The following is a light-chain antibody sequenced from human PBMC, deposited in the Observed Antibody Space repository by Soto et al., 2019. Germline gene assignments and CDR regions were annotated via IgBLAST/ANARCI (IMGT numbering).Light chain of an antibody. J-gene: IGKJ1*01. V-gene: IGKV2D-29*02. CDR1: QNLLHSDGRTF. CDR3: LQSTQLPWT. CDR2: EVS. Sequence: IALTQTPRSMSVTPGQPASISCKSSQNLLHSDGRTFLYLYLQKPGQSRQLLIYEVSNRFSGVPDRFSGSGSGTAFSLKVSRVEAEDVGVYYCLQSTQLPWTFGQGTKVEI.